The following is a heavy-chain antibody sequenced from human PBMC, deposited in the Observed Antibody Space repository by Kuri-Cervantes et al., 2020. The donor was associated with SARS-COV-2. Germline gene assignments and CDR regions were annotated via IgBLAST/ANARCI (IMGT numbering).Heavy chain of an antibody. D-gene: IGHD3-3*01. V-gene: IGHV4-4*02. CDR2: IYHSGST. CDR1: GGSISSSNW. J-gene: IGHJ5*02. Sequence: SETLSLTCAVSGGSISSSNWWSWVRQPPGKGLEWIGEIYHSGSTNYNPSLKSRVTISVDRSKNQFSLRLSSVTATDTAVYYCARDGPALYYDFWSGYSNWFDPWGQGTLVTVSS. CDR3: ARDGPALYYDFWSGYSNWFDP.